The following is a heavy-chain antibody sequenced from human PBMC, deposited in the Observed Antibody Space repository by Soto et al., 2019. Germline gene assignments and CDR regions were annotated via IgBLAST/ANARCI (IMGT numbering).Heavy chain of an antibody. Sequence: QVQLVQSGAEVKKPGASVKVSCKASGYTFTSYGISWVRQAPGQGLEWMGWISAYNGNTNYAQKLQGRVTMTTDTCTSTAYMELRSLRSDDTAVYYCARSKLRWGSMATMTYWGLGTVVTVSS. J-gene: IGHJ4*02. V-gene: IGHV1-18*01. CDR1: GYTFTSYG. CDR3: ARSKLRWGSMATMTY. CDR2: ISAYNGNT. D-gene: IGHD5-12*01.